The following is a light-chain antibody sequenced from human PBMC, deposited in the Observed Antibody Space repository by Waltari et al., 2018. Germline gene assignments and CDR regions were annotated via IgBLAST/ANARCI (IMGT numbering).Light chain of an antibody. V-gene: IGKV3-15*01. J-gene: IGKJ1*01. CDR1: QSVSNGY. Sequence: EIVMTQSPATLSVSPGERVTLSCRASQSVSNGYLAWYQQKPDQAPRLLIYDASARATGIPARFSGGGSGTEFTLTISILQSEDFAVYYCQQYNNWPRTFGQGTKVEIK. CDR3: QQYNNWPRT. CDR2: DAS.